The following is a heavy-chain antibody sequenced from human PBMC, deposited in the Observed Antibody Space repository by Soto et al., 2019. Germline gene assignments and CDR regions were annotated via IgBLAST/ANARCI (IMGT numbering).Heavy chain of an antibody. V-gene: IGHV1-46*01. Sequence: ASVKVSCKASGYSFTSYYMHWVRQAPGQGLEWLGIMNPSGGSTSYAQKFQGRVTMTRDTSTSTVYMELSSLRSEDTAVYYCAREGSYYYGSGSYYYYYYGMDVWGQGTTVTVSS. CDR3: AREGSYYYGSGSYYYYYYGMDV. J-gene: IGHJ6*02. CDR1: GYSFTSYY. D-gene: IGHD3-10*01. CDR2: MNPSGGST.